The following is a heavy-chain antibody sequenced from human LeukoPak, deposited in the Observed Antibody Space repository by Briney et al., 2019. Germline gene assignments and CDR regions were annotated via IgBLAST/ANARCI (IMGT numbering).Heavy chain of an antibody. V-gene: IGHV3-13*01. Sequence: GGSLRLSCAASGFAFTDYDMHWVRQATGGGLEWVSSIGKAGDTYYSDSMNGRLTISRENANNHFYLQMNSLRAGDTTVYFCASLGDSIYWGQGTLVSVSS. CDR1: GFAFTDYD. D-gene: IGHD1-26*01. CDR2: IGKAGDT. CDR3: ASLGDSIY. J-gene: IGHJ4*02.